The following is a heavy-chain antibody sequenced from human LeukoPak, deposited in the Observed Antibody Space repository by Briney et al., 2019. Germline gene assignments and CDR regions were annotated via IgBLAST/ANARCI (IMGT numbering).Heavy chain of an antibody. V-gene: IGHV3-9*01. CDR3: AKGVVRYWYFDL. D-gene: IGHD2-15*01. CDR2: ISWNSGSI. Sequence: GGSLRLSCAASGFTFDDYAMHWVQQAPGKGLEWVSGISWNSGSIGYADSVKGRFTISRDNAKNSLYLQMNSLRAEDTALYYCAKGVVRYWYFDLWGRGTLVTVSS. J-gene: IGHJ2*01. CDR1: GFTFDDYA.